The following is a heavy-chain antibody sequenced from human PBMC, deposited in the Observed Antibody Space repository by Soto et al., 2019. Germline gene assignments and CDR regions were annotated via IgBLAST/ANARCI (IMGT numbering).Heavy chain of an antibody. V-gene: IGHV1-2*04. Sequence: QVQLVQSGAEVKKPGASVKVSCKASGYTFTGYYMHWVRQAPGQGLEWMGWINPNSGGTNYAQKFQGWLTMTRDTSISTAYMELSRRRSDDTAVYYCARAPENGWSGGSCCCGDVWGRGTTVTVSS. J-gene: IGHJ6*02. CDR1: GYTFTGYY. CDR2: INPNSGGT. D-gene: IGHD2-15*01. CDR3: ARAPENGWSGGSCCCGDV.